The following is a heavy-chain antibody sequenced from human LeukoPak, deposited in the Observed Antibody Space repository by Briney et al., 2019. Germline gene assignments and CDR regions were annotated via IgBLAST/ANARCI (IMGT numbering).Heavy chain of an antibody. CDR2: GDDSGGT. Sequence: PSETLSLTCAVYGGSLNGHYWSWIRQPPGRGLEWIGEGDDSGGTKFNPSLKSRVTISADTSKNQFSLKLSSVTAADTAVYYCATLYYYYGMDVWGQGTTVTVSS. CDR1: GGSLNGHY. V-gene: IGHV4-34*01. J-gene: IGHJ6*02. CDR3: ATLYYYYGMDV.